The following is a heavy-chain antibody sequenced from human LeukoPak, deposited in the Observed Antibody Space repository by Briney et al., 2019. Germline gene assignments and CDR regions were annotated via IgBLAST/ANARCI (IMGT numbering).Heavy chain of an antibody. Sequence: ASVNVSCKASGYTFTSYDINWVRQATGQGLEWMGWMNTNSGNTGYAQKFQGRVTMTRNTSISTAYMELGSLRSEDTAVYYCARRYCSSTSCHYFDYWGQGTLVTVSS. J-gene: IGHJ4*02. CDR2: MNTNSGNT. V-gene: IGHV1-8*01. CDR3: ARRYCSSTSCHYFDY. D-gene: IGHD2-2*01. CDR1: GYTFTSYD.